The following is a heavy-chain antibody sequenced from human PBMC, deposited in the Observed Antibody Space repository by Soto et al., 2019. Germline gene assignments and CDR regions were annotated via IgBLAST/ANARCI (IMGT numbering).Heavy chain of an antibody. CDR1: GGSISSSSYY. J-gene: IGHJ4*02. Sequence: QLQLQESGPGLVKPSETLSLTCTVSGGSISSSSYYWGWLRQPPGKGLEWIGSIYYSGSTYYNPSLKSRATISVDTSKNQFSLKLSSVTAADTAVYYCARQLSMYYYDSSGYSDYWGQGTLVTVSS. V-gene: IGHV4-39*01. CDR3: ARQLSMYYYDSSGYSDY. D-gene: IGHD3-22*01. CDR2: IYYSGST.